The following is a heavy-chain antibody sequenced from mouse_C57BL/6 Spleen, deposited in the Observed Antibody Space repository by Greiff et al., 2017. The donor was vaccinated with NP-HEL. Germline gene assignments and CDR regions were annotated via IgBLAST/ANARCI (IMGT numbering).Heavy chain of an antibody. CDR2: ISSGGDYV. J-gene: IGHJ3*01. D-gene: IGHD2-5*01. CDR3: TRDIDYSNYGGFAY. V-gene: IGHV5-9-1*02. CDR1: GFTFSSYA. Sequence: EVKLEESGEGLVKPGGSLKLSCAASGFTFSSYAMSWVRQTPEKRLEWVAYISSGGDYVYYADTVQGRFTISRDNARNTMYLQMSSLKAEDTAMYYCTRDIDYSNYGGFAYWGQGTLVTVSA.